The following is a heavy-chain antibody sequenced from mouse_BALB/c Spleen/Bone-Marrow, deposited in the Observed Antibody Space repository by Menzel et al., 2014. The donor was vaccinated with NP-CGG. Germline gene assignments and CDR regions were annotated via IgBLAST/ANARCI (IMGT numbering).Heavy chain of an antibody. CDR2: INPSNGRT. CDR3: ARTYFDY. CDR1: GYTFTSYW. J-gene: IGHJ2*01. V-gene: IGHV1S81*02. Sequence: ESGAGLVKPGASVKLSCKASGYTFTSYWMHWVKQRPGQGLEWIGEINPSNGRTNYNEKFKSKATLTVDKSSSTAYMQLSSLTSEDSAVYYCARTYFDYWGQGTTLTVSS.